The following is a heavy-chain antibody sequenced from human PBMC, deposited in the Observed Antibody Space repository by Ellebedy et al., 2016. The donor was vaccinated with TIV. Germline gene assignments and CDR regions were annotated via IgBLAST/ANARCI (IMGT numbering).Heavy chain of an antibody. J-gene: IGHJ5*02. CDR3: AKDRGSGTYVNWFKP. D-gene: IGHD3-16*01. CDR2: ISAGGVST. V-gene: IGHV3-23*01. CDR1: GFTFRDFA. Sequence: GGSLRLXCEASGFTFRDFAMNWVRQAPGKGLEWVSGISAGGVSTGYADSVKGRFAISRDNSKSTLYLQMNSLRTEDSAVYYCAKDRGSGTYVNWFKPWGQGTLVTVSS.